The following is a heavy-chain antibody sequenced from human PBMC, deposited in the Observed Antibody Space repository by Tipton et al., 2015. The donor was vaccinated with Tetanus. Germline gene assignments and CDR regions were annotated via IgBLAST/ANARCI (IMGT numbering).Heavy chain of an antibody. CDR1: GGSFRGVF. Sequence: AGLVKPSETLSLTCEVYGGSFRGVFWTWFRQPPGEGLEWIGELNHVGSSSYSPSLRSRVTISVDTSKNHFSLNLRSVTAADTGVYFCARTSGFMYFKNWGQGILVTVSS. J-gene: IGHJ1*01. D-gene: IGHD3-3*01. CDR3: ARTSGFMYFKN. CDR2: LNHVGSS. V-gene: IGHV4-34*01.